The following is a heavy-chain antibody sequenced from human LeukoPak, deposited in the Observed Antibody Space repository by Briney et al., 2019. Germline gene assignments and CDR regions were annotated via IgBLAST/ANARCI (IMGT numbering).Heavy chain of an antibody. CDR1: GYTFTAYY. Sequence: SVKVSCKASGYTFTAYYMHWVRQAPGQGLEWMGWINPNSGGTNSAQNFQGRVTMTRDTSISTAYMELSRLRSDDTAVYYCARTGGYYYGSSGYYAWGYWGQGTLVTVSS. CDR2: INPNSGGT. CDR3: ARTGGYYYGSSGYYAWGY. V-gene: IGHV1-2*02. D-gene: IGHD3-22*01. J-gene: IGHJ4*02.